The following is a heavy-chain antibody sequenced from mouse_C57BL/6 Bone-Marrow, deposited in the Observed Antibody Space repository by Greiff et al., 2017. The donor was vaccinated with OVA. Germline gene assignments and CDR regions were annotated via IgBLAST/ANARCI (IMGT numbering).Heavy chain of an antibody. CDR2: IDPENGDT. J-gene: IGHJ1*03. CDR1: GFNIKDYY. D-gene: IGHD4-1*01. Sequence: VQLKQSGAELVRPGASVKLSCTASGFNIKDYYMHWVKQRPEQGLEWIGWIDPENGDTEYASKFQGKATITADTSSNTAYLQLSSLTSEDTAVYYCTTWGWDSWYFDVWGTGTTVTVSS. V-gene: IGHV14-4*01. CDR3: TTWGWDSWYFDV.